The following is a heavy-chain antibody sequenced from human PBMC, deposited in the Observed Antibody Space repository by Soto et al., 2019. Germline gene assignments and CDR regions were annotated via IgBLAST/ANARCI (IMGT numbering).Heavy chain of an antibody. Sequence: QVQLVQSGAEVKKPGSSVKVSCKASGGTFSSYAISWVRQAPGQGLEWMGGIIPIFGTANYAQKIQGRATITADESTSTAYRDLSSLRSDDTDVYYCARVDGYNYNGFDYWCQGSLVTFSS. D-gene: IGHD5-12*01. V-gene: IGHV1-69*12. J-gene: IGHJ4*02. CDR1: GGTFSSYA. CDR3: ARVDGYNYNGFDY. CDR2: IIPIFGTA.